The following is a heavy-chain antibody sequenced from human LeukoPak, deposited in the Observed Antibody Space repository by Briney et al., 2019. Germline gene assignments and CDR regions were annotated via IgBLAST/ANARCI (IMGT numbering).Heavy chain of an antibody. V-gene: IGHV4-38-2*02. CDR2: IYHSGRT. CDR3: ARQPYYYCSGSYFQK. CDR1: GYSISSGYY. Sequence: SETLSLTCTVSGYSISSGYYWGWIRPPPGKGLEWSGSIYHSGRTYYNPSLKSRVTISVDTSKNQFSLKLSSVTAADTAVYHCARQPYYYCSGSYFQKWGQGTLVTVPS. J-gene: IGHJ1*01. D-gene: IGHD3-10*01.